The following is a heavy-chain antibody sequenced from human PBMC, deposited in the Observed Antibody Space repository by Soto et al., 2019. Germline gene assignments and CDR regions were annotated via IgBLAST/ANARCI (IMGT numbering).Heavy chain of an antibody. CDR2: IYYSGST. CDR3: ARGGVVVVAATHWYFDL. D-gene: IGHD2-15*01. V-gene: IGHV4-59*01. J-gene: IGHJ2*01. Sequence: QVQLQESGPGLVKPSETLSLTCTVSGGSISSYYWSWIRQPPGKGLEWIGYIYYSGSTNYNPSLQSRVTISVDTSKNQFSLKLSSVTAGDTAVYYCARGGVVVVAATHWYFDLWGRGTLVTVSS. CDR1: GGSISSYY.